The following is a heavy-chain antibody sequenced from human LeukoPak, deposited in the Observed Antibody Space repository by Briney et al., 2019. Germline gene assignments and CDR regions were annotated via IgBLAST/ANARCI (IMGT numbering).Heavy chain of an antibody. J-gene: IGHJ4*02. CDR1: GGTFSSYT. CDR3: VRATTVTVVGGDY. V-gene: IGHV1-69*02. CDR2: IIPILGIA. Sequence: SVKVSCKASGGTFSSYTISWVRQAPGQGLEWMGRIIPILGIANYAQKFQGRVTITADKSTSTAYMELSSLRSEDTAVYYCVRATTVTVVGGDYWGQGTLVTVSS. D-gene: IGHD4-11*01.